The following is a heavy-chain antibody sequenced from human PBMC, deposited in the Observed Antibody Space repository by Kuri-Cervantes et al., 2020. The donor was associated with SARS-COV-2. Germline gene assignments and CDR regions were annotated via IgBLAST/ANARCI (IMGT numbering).Heavy chain of an antibody. CDR1: GFTFSSYD. CDR2: IGTAGDP. D-gene: IGHD1-1*01. CDR3: ARASGPYGYNSEGDYYGMDV. J-gene: IGHJ6*02. Sequence: GESLKISCAASGFTFSSYDMHWVRQATGKGLEWVSAIGTAGDPYYPGSVKGRFTISRENAKNSLYLQMNSLRAGDTAVYYCARASGPYGYNSEGDYYGMDVWCQGTTVTVSS. V-gene: IGHV3-13*05.